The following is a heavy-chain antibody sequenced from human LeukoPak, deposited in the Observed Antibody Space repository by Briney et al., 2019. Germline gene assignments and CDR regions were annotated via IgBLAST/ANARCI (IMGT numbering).Heavy chain of an antibody. V-gene: IGHV3-23*01. J-gene: IGHJ4*02. D-gene: IGHD3-3*01. CDR3: AKSDFWSGYYDFDH. CDR2: ISGSGGNT. CDR1: GFTFRMYG. Sequence: GGSLRLSCAASGFTFRMYGMSWVRQAPGQGLEWVTAISGSGGNTDYADSVKGRFTISRDNSKNTLYLQMNSLRAEDTAVYYCAKSDFWSGYYDFDHWGQGTLVTVSS.